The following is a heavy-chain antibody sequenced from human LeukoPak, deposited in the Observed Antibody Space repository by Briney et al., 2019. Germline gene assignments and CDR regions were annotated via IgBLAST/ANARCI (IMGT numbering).Heavy chain of an antibody. CDR1: GYTFTSYY. V-gene: IGHV1-46*01. J-gene: IGHJ3*02. Sequence: ASVKVSCKASGYTFTSYYMHWVRQAPGQGLEWMGIINPSGGSTSYAQKFQGRVTMTRDTSTSTVYMELSSLRSEDTAVYYCARTYDFGIGPPGDAFDNWGQGTLVTVFS. D-gene: IGHD3-3*01. CDR3: ARTYDFGIGPPGDAFDN. CDR2: INPSGGST.